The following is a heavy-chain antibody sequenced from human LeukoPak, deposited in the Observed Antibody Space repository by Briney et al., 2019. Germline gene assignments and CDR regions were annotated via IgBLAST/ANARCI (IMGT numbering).Heavy chain of an antibody. CDR3: AKAPMVRGVIAYFDY. V-gene: IGHV3-23*01. J-gene: IGHJ4*02. Sequence: GGSLRLSCAASGFTFSSYAMSWVRQAPGKGLEWVSAISGSGGSTYYADSVKGRFTISRDNSKNTLYLQMNSLRAEDMAVYYCAKAPMVRGVIAYFDYWGQGTLVTVSS. D-gene: IGHD3-10*01. CDR1: GFTFSSYA. CDR2: ISGSGGST.